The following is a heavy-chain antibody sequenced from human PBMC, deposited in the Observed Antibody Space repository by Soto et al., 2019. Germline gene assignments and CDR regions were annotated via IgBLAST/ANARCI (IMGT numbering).Heavy chain of an antibody. J-gene: IGHJ6*03. V-gene: IGHV4-39*01. CDR3: ARHGADKQAGIARYYYYYYMDV. CDR1: GGSISSSSYY. D-gene: IGHD6-13*01. Sequence: SETLSLTCTVSGGSISSSSYYWGWIRQPPGKGLEWIGSIYYSGSTYYNPSLKSRVTISVDTSKNQFSLKLSSVTAADTAVYYCARHGADKQAGIARYYYYYYMDVWGKGTTVTVSS. CDR2: IYYSGST.